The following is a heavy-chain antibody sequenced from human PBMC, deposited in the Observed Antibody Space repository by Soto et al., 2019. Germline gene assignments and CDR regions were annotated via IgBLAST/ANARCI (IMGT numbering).Heavy chain of an antibody. D-gene: IGHD2-21*02. CDR3: ARDLWGYCGADCYPLDV. Sequence: QVRLQESGQGLVKPSETLSLTCTVSGGSISSYYWSWIRQPPGKGLEWIGYMYNTGSTIYNPSLKSRVTISVDTSKNQFSLKLNSVTAADTAVYYCARDLWGYCGADCYPLDVWGQGTTVTVSS. CDR1: GGSISSYY. CDR2: MYNTGST. J-gene: IGHJ6*02. V-gene: IGHV4-59*01.